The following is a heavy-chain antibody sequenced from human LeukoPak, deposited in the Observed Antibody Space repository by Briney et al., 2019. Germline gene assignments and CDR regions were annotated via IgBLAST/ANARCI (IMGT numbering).Heavy chain of an antibody. D-gene: IGHD6-19*01. CDR3: AKDHSGWYFGNGDYYYGMDV. CDR2: ISGSGAYI. CDR1: GLTLSNYI. J-gene: IGHJ6*02. Sequence: GGSLRLSCTVPGLTLSNYIMHWVRQAPGKGLEWVSSISGSGAYIYCADSVKGRFTISRDNAKNSLYLQMNSLRAEDTALYYCAKDHSGWYFGNGDYYYGMDVWGQGTTVTVSS. V-gene: IGHV3-21*04.